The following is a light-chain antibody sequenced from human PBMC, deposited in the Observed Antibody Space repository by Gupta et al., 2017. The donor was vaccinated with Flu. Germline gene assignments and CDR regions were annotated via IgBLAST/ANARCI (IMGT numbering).Light chain of an antibody. CDR1: ALPNQY. CDR2: NDT. V-gene: IGLV3-25*03. Sequence: GPTTRITCAEYALPNQYSLWYQQKPTQAPVMMIFNDTESSSAIPDRFSGSSSGTTVTLTIIGVQAEDEADYYCQSANTIINIKVFGGGTKLTVL. J-gene: IGLJ3*02. CDR3: QSANTIINIKV.